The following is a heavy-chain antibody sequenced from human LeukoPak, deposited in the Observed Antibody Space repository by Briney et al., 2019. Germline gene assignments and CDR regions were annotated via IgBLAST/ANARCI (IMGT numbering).Heavy chain of an antibody. D-gene: IGHD2-2*01. CDR1: GFTFSSYA. CDR2: ISGSGRST. V-gene: IGHV3-23*01. J-gene: IGHJ4*02. CDR3: AKDGDIVVVPADKIGPAFDY. Sequence: GGSLRLSCAAVGFTFSSYAMSWVRQTPGKGLEWVSVISGSGRSTYYADSVKGRFTISRDNSKNTLYLQMNSLRAEDTAVYYCAKDGDIVVVPADKIGPAFDYWGQGTLVTVSS.